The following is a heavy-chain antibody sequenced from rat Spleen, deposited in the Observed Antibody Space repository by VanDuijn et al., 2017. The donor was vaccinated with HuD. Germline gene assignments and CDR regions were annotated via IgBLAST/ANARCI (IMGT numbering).Heavy chain of an antibody. CDR2: VNKDSRTR. Sequence: EVKLVESGGGLVQPGRSLKLSCAASGFNFNDYWMGWVRQAPGKGLEWIGEVNKDSRTRKYTPSLKDKFIISRDNAQNTLYLQMSKLGSEDTAIYYCVRETAGVDFWGQGVMVTVSS. D-gene: IGHD4-4*01. CDR1: GFNFNDYW. J-gene: IGHJ2*01. CDR3: VRETAGVDF. V-gene: IGHV4-2*01.